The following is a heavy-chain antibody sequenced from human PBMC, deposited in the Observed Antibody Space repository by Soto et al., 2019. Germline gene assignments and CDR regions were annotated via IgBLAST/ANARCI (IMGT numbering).Heavy chain of an antibody. CDR3: TTRYGYLGGPFYYGMDV. J-gene: IGHJ6*02. Sequence: GGSLRLSCAASGFTFSNAWMNWVRQAPGKGLEWVGRIKSKTDGGTTDYAAPVKGRFTISREDSKNTLYLQMNSLKTDDTSVYYCTTRYGYLGGPFYYGMDVWGQGTTVTVSS. CDR1: GFTFSNAW. V-gene: IGHV3-15*07. CDR2: IKSKTDGGTT. D-gene: IGHD5-18*01.